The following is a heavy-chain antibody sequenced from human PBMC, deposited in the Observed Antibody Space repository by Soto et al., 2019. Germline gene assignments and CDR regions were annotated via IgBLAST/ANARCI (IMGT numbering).Heavy chain of an antibody. CDR3: ARDGTDYAMVRGVIWGYYYYGMDV. J-gene: IGHJ6*02. Sequence: GSLRLSCAASGFTFSDYYMSWIRQAPGKGLEWVSYISSSGSTIYYADSVKGRFTISRDNAKNSLYLQMNSLRAEDTAVYYCARDGTDYAMVRGVIWGYYYYGMDVWGQGTTVTVSS. D-gene: IGHD3-10*01. CDR2: ISSSGSTI. CDR1: GFTFSDYY. V-gene: IGHV3-11*01.